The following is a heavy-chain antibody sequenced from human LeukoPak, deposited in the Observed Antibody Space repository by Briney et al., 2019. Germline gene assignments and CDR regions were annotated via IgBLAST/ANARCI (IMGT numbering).Heavy chain of an antibody. CDR3: AQIAVAGQYYFHY. J-gene: IGHJ4*02. CDR2: VNHDVST. CDR1: DESFSGEY. V-gene: IGHV4-34*01. Sequence: SETETLLCAVYDESFSGEYWIWFRQPPGKGLEWIGEVNHDVSTNYNPSLRSRVSISVDTSKNQFSLRLSSVTAADTAVYHCAQIAVAGQYYFHYWGHRDPWS. D-gene: IGHD6-19*01.